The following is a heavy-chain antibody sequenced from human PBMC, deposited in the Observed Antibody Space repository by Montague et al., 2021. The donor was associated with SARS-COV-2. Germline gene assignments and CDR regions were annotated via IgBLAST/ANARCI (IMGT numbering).Heavy chain of an antibody. CDR3: ARSVSYYYGMGV. CDR2: IWYDGSNK. J-gene: IGHJ6*02. CDR1: GFTFSSYG. Sequence: SLRLSCAASGFTFSSYGMHWVRRAPGKGLEWVAVIWYDGSNKYYADSVKGRFTISRDNSKNTLYLQMNSLRAEDTAVYYCARSVSYYYGMGVWGQGTTVTVSS. V-gene: IGHV3-33*01.